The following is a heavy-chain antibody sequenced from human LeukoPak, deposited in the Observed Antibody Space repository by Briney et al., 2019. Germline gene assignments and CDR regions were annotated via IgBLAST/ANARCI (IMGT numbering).Heavy chain of an antibody. V-gene: IGHV4-39*07. CDR2: IYYSGGA. Sequence: SETLSLTCTVSGGSISSSIYYWVWIRQPPGKGLEWIANIYYSGGAYYNPSLKSRVTISVDTSKNLFSLKLRSVTAADTAVYYCAAIGDIVLVPAIPDYWGQGTLVTVSS. CDR3: AAIGDIVLVPAIPDY. J-gene: IGHJ4*02. CDR1: GGSISSSIYY. D-gene: IGHD2-2*01.